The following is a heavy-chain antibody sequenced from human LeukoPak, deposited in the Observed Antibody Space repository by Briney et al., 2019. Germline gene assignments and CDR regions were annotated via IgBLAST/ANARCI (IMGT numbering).Heavy chain of an antibody. CDR2: IYYSGST. CDR1: GGSISSYY. V-gene: IGHV4-59*08. CDR3: ARHSATYPHHFDY. D-gene: IGHD6-19*01. Sequence: PSETLSLTCTVSGGSISSYYWSWIRQPPGKGQEWIGYIYYSGSTHYSPSLKSRVTISVDTSKNQFSLKLSSVTAADTAVYYCARHSATYPHHFDYWGQGTLVSVSS. J-gene: IGHJ4*02.